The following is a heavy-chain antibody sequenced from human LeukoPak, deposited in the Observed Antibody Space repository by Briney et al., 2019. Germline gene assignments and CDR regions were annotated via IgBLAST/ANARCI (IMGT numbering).Heavy chain of an antibody. V-gene: IGHV3-15*07. Sequence: GGSLRLSCAASGFAFTNAWMNWVRQAPGKGLEWVGRIKSKTDGGTADYAAPVKGRFTISRDDSKNTLCLQMNSLKTEDTAVYYCTTADSSGRFLIDYWGQGTLVTVSS. CDR1: GFAFTNAW. J-gene: IGHJ4*02. CDR2: IKSKTDGGTA. CDR3: TTADSSGRFLIDY. D-gene: IGHD3-22*01.